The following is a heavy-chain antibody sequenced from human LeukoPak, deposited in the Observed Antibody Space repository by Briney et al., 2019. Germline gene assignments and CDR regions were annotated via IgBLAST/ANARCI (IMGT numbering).Heavy chain of an antibody. CDR1: GFTFSSYW. V-gene: IGHV3-30*03. J-gene: IGHJ4*02. CDR3: AREHGRSGYFDY. Sequence: GGSLRLSCAASGFTFSSYWMHWVRQAPGKGLEWLSFISSDGSEKYYADSVKGRYTISRDNSKNTLYLQLSSLRVEDTAVYYCAREHGRSGYFDYWGQGTLVSVSS. D-gene: IGHD3-22*01. CDR2: ISSDGSEK.